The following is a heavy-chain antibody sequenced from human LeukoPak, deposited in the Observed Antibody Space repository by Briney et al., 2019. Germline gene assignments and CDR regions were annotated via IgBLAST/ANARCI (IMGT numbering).Heavy chain of an antibody. CDR3: AKDRDNWNDFYFDY. CDR1: GFTFSSYS. J-gene: IGHJ4*02. Sequence: GGSLRLSCAASGFTFSSYSMNWVRQAPGKGLEWVSAISGSGGSTYYADSVKGRFTISRDNPKNTLYLQMNSLRAEDTAVYYCAKDRDNWNDFYFDYWGQGTLVTVSS. D-gene: IGHD1-1*01. CDR2: ISGSGGST. V-gene: IGHV3-23*01.